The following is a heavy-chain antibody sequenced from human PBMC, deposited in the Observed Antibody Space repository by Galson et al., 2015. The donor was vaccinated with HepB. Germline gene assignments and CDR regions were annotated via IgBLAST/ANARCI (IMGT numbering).Heavy chain of an antibody. CDR2: ISSNGGST. CDR3: ARGVLLGYCTNGVCHTPLPIDY. D-gene: IGHD2-8*01. Sequence: SLRLSCAASGFTFSSYAMHWVRQAPGKGLEYVSAISSNGGSTYYANSVKGRFTISRDNSKNTLYLQMGSLRAEDMAVYYCARGVLLGYCTNGVCHTPLPIDYWGQGTLVTVSS. V-gene: IGHV3-64*01. J-gene: IGHJ4*02. CDR1: GFTFSSYA.